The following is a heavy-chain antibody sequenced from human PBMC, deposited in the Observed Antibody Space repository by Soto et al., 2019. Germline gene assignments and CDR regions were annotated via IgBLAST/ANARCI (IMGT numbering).Heavy chain of an antibody. J-gene: IGHJ4*01. Sequence: PGESLKISCKGSGYNFNIYWIAWVRHMPGKGLEWMGIIYPGDSDTRYSPSFQGQVTISVDKSINTAYLQWSSLKASDTAIYYCARQDGLGIYYFDYWGRGTLVTVSS. D-gene: IGHD3-10*01. CDR1: GYNFNIYW. CDR3: ARQDGLGIYYFDY. CDR2: IYPGDSDT. V-gene: IGHV5-51*01.